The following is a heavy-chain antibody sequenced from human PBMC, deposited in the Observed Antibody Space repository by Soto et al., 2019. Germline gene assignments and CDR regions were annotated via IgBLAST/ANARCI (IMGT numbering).Heavy chain of an antibody. D-gene: IGHD5-12*01. J-gene: IGHJ5*02. CDR2: INHSGST. Sequence: SETLSLTCAVYGGSFSGYYWSWIRQPPGKGLEWIGEINHSGSTNYNPSLKSRVTISVDTSKNQFSLKLSSVTAADTAVYYCARVCRYSGYDAKNWLDPWGQGTLVTVSS. CDR3: ARVCRYSGYDAKNWLDP. CDR1: GGSFSGYY. V-gene: IGHV4-34*01.